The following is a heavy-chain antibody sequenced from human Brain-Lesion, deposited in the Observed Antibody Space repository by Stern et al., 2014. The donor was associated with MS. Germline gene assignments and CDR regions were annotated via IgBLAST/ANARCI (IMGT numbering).Heavy chain of an antibody. J-gene: IGHJ4*02. Sequence: VQLVESGGRLVEPGGSLRLSCAASGFTLSDAWMTWVRQAAGKGLEGVGRIKNKADGGTTVYAAPVKGRFTISRDDSKDSLYLQMNSLKTEDTAVYYCVTGFSSGYFEYYFEHWGQGTQVTVSS. CDR3: VTGFSSGYFEYYFEH. V-gene: IGHV3-15*01. CDR1: GFTLSDAW. CDR2: IKNKADGGTT. D-gene: IGHD3-3*01.